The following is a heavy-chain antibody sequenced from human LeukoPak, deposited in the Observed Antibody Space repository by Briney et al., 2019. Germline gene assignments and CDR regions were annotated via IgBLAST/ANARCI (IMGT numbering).Heavy chain of an antibody. J-gene: IGHJ4*02. CDR1: GDSVSSNSAA. CDR3: AKGVKYSFDY. CDR2: TYYRSTWYN. Sequence: SQTLSLTCAISGDSVSSNSAAWNWIRQSPSRGLEWLGNTYYRSTWYNDYAVSVQSRITIKPDTSKNQFSLHLNSVTPEDTAVYYCAKGVKYSFDYWDQGTLVTVSS. V-gene: IGHV6-1*01. D-gene: IGHD1-1*01.